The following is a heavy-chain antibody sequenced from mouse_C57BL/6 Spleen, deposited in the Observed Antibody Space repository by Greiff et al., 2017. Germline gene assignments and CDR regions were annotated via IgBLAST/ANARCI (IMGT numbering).Heavy chain of an antibody. Sequence: VQLQQSGAELVKPGASVKISCKASGYAFSSYWMNWVKQRPGKGLEWIGQIYPGDGDTNYNGKFKGKATLPADKSSSTAYMQLSSLTSEDSAVYFCARGIYYGYDDYWGQGTTLPVSS. CDR1: GYAFSSYW. CDR3: ARGIYYGYDDY. J-gene: IGHJ2*01. V-gene: IGHV1-80*01. D-gene: IGHD2-2*01. CDR2: IYPGDGDT.